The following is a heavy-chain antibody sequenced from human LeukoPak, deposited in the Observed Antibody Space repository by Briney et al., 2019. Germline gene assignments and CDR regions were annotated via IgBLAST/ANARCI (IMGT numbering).Heavy chain of an antibody. D-gene: IGHD3-22*01. Sequence: SVKVSCKASGGTFISYAISWVRQAPGQGLEWMGGIIPIFGTVNYAQKFQGRVTITTDESTSTAYMELSSLRSEDTAVYYCARDLFDDSSGSFSAFDIWGQGTMVTVSS. CDR3: ARDLFDDSSGSFSAFDI. V-gene: IGHV1-69*05. CDR1: GGTFISYA. J-gene: IGHJ3*02. CDR2: IIPIFGTV.